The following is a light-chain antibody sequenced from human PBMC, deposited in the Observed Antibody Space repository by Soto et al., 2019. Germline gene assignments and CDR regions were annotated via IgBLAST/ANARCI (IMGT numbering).Light chain of an antibody. CDR1: QNVSSN. J-gene: IGKJ1*01. Sequence: EIVMTQSPATLSVSPGERVTLSCGASQNVSSNLAWYQQKPGQAPRLLITDTSIRAAGIPARFSGSGSGTEFTVTISSLQSEDFAVYYCQQYNNWPPWTFGQGTKVDIK. CDR3: QQYNNWPPWT. CDR2: DTS. V-gene: IGKV3-15*01.